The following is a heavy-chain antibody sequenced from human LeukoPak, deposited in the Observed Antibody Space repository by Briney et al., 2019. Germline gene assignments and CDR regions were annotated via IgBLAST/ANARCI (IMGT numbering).Heavy chain of an antibody. V-gene: IGHV3-30*12. D-gene: IGHD3-22*01. CDR1: GFTFNSFG. Sequence: GGSLRLSCAASGFTFNSFGIHWVRQAPGKGLEWVAVIYYDGSNNFYSDSVKGRFTISRDNSKNTVFLQMSSLRAEDTAVYYCARDHHPGYHDSLGFNWLEPWGQGTLVSVSS. CDR2: IYYDGSNN. J-gene: IGHJ5*02. CDR3: ARDHHPGYHDSLGFNWLEP.